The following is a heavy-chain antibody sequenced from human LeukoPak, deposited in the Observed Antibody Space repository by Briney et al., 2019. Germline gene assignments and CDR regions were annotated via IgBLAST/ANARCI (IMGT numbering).Heavy chain of an antibody. J-gene: IGHJ4*02. CDR1: GGSISSYY. V-gene: IGHV4-59*01. CDR3: ARVYYDYVWGSYRSMEYYFDY. Sequence: PSETLSLTCTVSGGSISSYYWSWIRQPPGKGLEWIGYIYYSGSTNYNPSLKSRVTISVDTSKNQFSLKLSSVTAADTAVYYCARVYYDYVWGSYRSMEYYFDYWGQGTLVTVSS. CDR2: IYYSGST. D-gene: IGHD3-16*02.